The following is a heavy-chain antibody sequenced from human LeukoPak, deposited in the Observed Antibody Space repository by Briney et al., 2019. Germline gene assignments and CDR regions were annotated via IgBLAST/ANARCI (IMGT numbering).Heavy chain of an antibody. D-gene: IGHD3-22*01. CDR1: GGSISRGGYY. CDR2: IYYSGST. Sequence: SETLSLTCTVSGGSISRGGYYWSWIRQHPGKGLEWIGYIYYSGSTYYNPSLKSRVTISVDTSKSQFSLKLSSVTAADTAVYYCARADSSGYSLFDYWGQGTLVTVSS. CDR3: ARADSSGYSLFDY. V-gene: IGHV4-31*03. J-gene: IGHJ4*02.